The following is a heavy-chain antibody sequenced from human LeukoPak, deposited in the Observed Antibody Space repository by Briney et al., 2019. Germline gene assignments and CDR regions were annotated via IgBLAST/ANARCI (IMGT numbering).Heavy chain of an antibody. V-gene: IGHV3-30*02. D-gene: IGHD6-13*01. CDR2: IRYDGSNK. CDR3: ARDMGGAAGFDY. Sequence: HPGGSLRLSCAASGFTFSSYGMHWVRQAPGKGLEWVSFIRYDGSNKYYADSVKGRFTISRDNAKNTLYLQMNSLRAEDTAVYYCARDMGGAAGFDYWGQGTLVTVSS. CDR1: GFTFSSYG. J-gene: IGHJ4*02.